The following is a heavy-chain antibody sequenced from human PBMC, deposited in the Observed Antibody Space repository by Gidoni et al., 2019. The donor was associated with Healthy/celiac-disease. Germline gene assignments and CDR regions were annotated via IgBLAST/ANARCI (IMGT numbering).Heavy chain of an antibody. D-gene: IGHD6-19*01. CDR1: GVTFSSYA. V-gene: IGHV3-23*01. CDR2: ISGSGGST. Sequence: EVQLLESGGGLVQPGGSLRLSCAASGVTFSSYAMSWVRQAPGKGLEWVSAISGSGGSTYYADSVKGRFTISRDNSKNTLYLQMNSLRAEDTAVYYCANPAYSSGWPADYWGQGTLVTVSS. J-gene: IGHJ4*02. CDR3: ANPAYSSGWPADY.